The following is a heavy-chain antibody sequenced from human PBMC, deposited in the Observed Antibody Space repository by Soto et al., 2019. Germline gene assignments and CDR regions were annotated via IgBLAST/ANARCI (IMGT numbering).Heavy chain of an antibody. CDR2: ISSSSSTI. V-gene: IGHV3-48*01. CDR3: ASGESRGHRRGARSRFYFDP. J-gene: IGHJ5*02. CDR1: GFTFSSYS. Sequence: PGGSLRLSCAASGFTFSSYSMNWVRQAPGKGLEWVSYISSSSSTIYYADSVKGRFTISRDNAKNSLYLQMNSLRAEDTAVYYCASGESRGHRRGARSRFYFDPWGQGTLVTVSS. D-gene: IGHD3-10*01.